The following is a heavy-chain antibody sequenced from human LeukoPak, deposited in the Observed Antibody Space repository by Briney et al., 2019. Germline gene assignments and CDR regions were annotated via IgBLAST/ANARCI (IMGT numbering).Heavy chain of an antibody. Sequence: GGSLRLSCAASGFTFSDYYINWIRQARGKGLEWVSYISSSGGTIYYADSVKGRFTISRDNPKNSLYLQMNSLRAEDTAVYYCVWGGYRSFDYWGQGTLVTVSS. CDR1: GFTFSDYY. CDR3: VWGGYRSFDY. D-gene: IGHD3-16*02. V-gene: IGHV3-11*01. CDR2: ISSSGGTI. J-gene: IGHJ4*02.